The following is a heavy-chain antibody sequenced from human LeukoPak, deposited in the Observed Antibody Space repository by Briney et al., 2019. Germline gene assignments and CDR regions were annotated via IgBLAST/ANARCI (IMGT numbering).Heavy chain of an antibody. CDR1: GGSISSYY. V-gene: IGHV4-39*07. CDR3: AGKHCSSGICYATGGFDY. J-gene: IGHJ4*02. CDR2: IFYSGST. D-gene: IGHD2-8*01. Sequence: PSETLSLTCTVSGGSISSYYWSWIRQPPGKGLEWIGSIFYSGSTYYKPSLKSRVTISVDTSKNQFSLKLSSVTAADTAIYYCAGKHCSSGICYATGGFDYWGQGSLVTVSS.